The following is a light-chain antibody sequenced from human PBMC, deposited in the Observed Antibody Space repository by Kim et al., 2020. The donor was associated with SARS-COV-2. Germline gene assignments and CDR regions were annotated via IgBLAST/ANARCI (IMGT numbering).Light chain of an antibody. J-gene: IGKJ2*01. V-gene: IGKV3-20*01. Sequence: EIILTQSPGTLSLSPGERATLSCRASQSVGSNYLAWYQQKPGQAPRLIMYGASSRTSGIPERISSSGSGTDFTLTISRLEPEDFAVYYCQQYASSPRTFGQGTELEI. CDR2: GAS. CDR3: QQYASSPRT. CDR1: QSVGSNY.